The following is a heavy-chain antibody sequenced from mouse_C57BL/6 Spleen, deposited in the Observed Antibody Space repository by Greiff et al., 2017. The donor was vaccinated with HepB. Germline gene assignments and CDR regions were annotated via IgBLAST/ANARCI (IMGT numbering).Heavy chain of an antibody. CDR1: GYTFTSYW. V-gene: IGHV1-55*01. J-gene: IGHJ2*01. CDR2: IYPGSGST. CDR3: ARWDYYGSSPGY. D-gene: IGHD1-1*01. Sequence: VQLQQPGAELVKPGASVKMSCKASGYTFTSYWITWVKQRPGQGLEWIGDIYPGSGSTNYNEKFKSKATLTVDTSSSTAYMQLSSLTSEDSAVYYCARWDYYGSSPGYWGQGTTLTVSS.